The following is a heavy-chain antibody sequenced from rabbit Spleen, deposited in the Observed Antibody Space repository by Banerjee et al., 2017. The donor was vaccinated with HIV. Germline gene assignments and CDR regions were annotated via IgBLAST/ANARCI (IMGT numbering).Heavy chain of an antibody. V-gene: IGHV1S40*01. CDR1: GFSFSSSDY. CDR2: IYAGSSSGFT. CDR3: ASTSSSDGTYFVL. Sequence: QSLEESGGDLVKPGASLTLTCTASGFSFSSSDYMCWVRQAPGKGLEWIACIYAGSSSGFTYSATWAKGRFTCSKTSSTTVTLQMTSLTAADTATYFCASTSSSDGTYFVLWGPGTLVTVS. J-gene: IGHJ4*01. D-gene: IGHD1-1*01.